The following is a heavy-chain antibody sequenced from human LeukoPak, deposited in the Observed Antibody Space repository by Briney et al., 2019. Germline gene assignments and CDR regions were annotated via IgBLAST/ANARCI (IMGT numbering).Heavy chain of an antibody. CDR1: GGSISSSSYY. CDR2: IYYSGXT. D-gene: IGHD6-13*01. J-gene: IGHJ4*02. V-gene: IGHV4-39*01. Sequence: PSETLSLTCTVSGGSISSSSYYWGWIRQPPGKGLEWIGSIYYSGXTXYNXSXKSRVTISVDTSKNQFSLKLSSVTAADTAVYXCARLKQQRIDYWGQGTLVTVSS. CDR3: ARLKQQRIDY.